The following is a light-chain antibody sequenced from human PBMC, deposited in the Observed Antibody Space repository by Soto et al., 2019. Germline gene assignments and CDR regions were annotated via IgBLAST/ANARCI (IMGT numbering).Light chain of an antibody. V-gene: IGLV9-49*01. CDR3: GADHGSGSNFGGV. J-gene: IGLJ2*01. CDR2: VGTGGIVG. CDR1: SGYSNYK. Sequence: VLTQPPSASASLGASVTLTCTLSSGYSNYKVDWYQQRPGKGPRFVMRVGTGGIVGSKGDGIPDRFSVLGSGLNRYLTIENLQAEDESDYHCGADHGSGSNFGGVFGGGTTLTVL.